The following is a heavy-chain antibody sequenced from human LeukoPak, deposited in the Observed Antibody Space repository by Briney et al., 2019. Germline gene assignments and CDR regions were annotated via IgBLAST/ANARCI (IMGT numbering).Heavy chain of an antibody. Sequence: ASVKISCKAFGYTFSSYGISWVRQAPGQGRGWMGWISAYNGNTNYAQKRQGRVTMTTDRSTSTAYMELRSLRSDDTAVYNCARGGLTSYFDYWGQGTLVTVSS. D-gene: IGHD3-9*01. CDR2: ISAYNGNT. CDR1: GYTFSSYG. V-gene: IGHV1-18*01. CDR3: ARGGLTSYFDY. J-gene: IGHJ4*02.